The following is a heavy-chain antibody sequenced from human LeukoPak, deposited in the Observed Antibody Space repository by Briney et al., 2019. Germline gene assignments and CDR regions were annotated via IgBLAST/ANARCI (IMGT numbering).Heavy chain of an antibody. CDR3: ATYYYDSTASDFDY. CDR2: IIPIFGTA. D-gene: IGHD3-22*01. CDR1: GGTFTSYA. Sequence: GASVKVSCKASGGTFTSYAISWVRQAPGQGLEWMGGIIPIFGTANYAQKFQGRVTITADESTSTAYMELSSLRSEDTAVYYCATYYYDSTASDFDYWGQGTLVTVSS. J-gene: IGHJ4*02. V-gene: IGHV1-69*13.